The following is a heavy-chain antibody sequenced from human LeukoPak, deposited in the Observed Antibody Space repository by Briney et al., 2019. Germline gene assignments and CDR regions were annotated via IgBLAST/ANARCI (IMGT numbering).Heavy chain of an antibody. CDR1: GYTFTSYG. CDR2: ISAYNGNT. CDR3: ARDLVTEYYYYYYMDV. Sequence: ASVKVSCKASGYTFTSYGISWVRQAPGQGLEWMGWISAYNGNTNYAQKLQGRVTMTTDTSTSTAYMELRSLRSDDTAVYYCARDLVTEYYYYYYMDVWGEGTTVTVSS. D-gene: IGHD2-21*02. J-gene: IGHJ6*03. V-gene: IGHV1-18*01.